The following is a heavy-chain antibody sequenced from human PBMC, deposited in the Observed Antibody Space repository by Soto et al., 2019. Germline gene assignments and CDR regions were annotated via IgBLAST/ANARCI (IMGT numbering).Heavy chain of an antibody. CDR3: AKEGHDDSNHYYYYMDV. Sequence: QVQLVESGGGVVQPGRSLRLSCAASGFTFSSYGMHWVRQAPGKGLEWVAVISYDGSNKYYADSVKGRFTISRDNSKNTLYLQMNSLRAEDTAVYYCAKEGHDDSNHYYYYMDVWGKGTTVTVSS. CDR1: GFTFSSYG. V-gene: IGHV3-30*18. CDR2: ISYDGSNK. J-gene: IGHJ6*03. D-gene: IGHD4-4*01.